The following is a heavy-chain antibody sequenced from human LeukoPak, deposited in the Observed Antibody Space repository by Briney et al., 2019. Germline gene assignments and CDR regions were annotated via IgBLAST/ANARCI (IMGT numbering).Heavy chain of an antibody. J-gene: IGHJ4*02. CDR2: ISGSGGST. D-gene: IGHD3-3*01. CDR1: GFTFSSYA. Sequence: HPGGSLRLSCAASGFTFSSYAMSWVRQAPGKGLEWVSAISGSGGSTYYADSVKGRFTISRDNSKNTLYLQMNSLRAEDTAVYYCAKVRGEGDFWSGYYTIDYWGQGTLVTVSS. CDR3: AKVRGEGDFWSGYYTIDY. V-gene: IGHV3-23*01.